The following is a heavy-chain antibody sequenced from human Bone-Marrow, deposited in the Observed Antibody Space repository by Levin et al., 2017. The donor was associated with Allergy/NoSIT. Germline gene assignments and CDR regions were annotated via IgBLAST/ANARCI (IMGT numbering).Heavy chain of an antibody. J-gene: IGHJ4*02. CDR1: GGSISTGGHY. Sequence: SETLSLTCTVSGGSISTGGHYWSWLRQHPGKGLEWIGYIYHSGYTSYNPSLKSRLTMSIDTSKNQFSLTLRSVTAADTALYYCARHRDSSWPFVNYWGQGTLVTVSS. CDR3: ARHRDSSWPFVNY. CDR2: IYHSGYT. D-gene: IGHD6-13*01. V-gene: IGHV4-31*03.